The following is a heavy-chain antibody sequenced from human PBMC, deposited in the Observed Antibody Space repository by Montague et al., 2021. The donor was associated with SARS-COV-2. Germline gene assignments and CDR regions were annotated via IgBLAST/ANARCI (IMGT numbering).Heavy chain of an antibody. V-gene: IGHV4-39*01. J-gene: IGHJ4*02. CDR2: VFYSGST. CDR3: GSFIDY. CDR1: GGSIYSSSYY. Sequence: SETLSLTCTVSGGSIYSSSYYWGWIRQPPGKGLEWIGNVFYSGSTYYNPSLKSRVTISVDTSKNQFSLKLNSATAADTAVYYCGSFIDYWGQGTLVTVSS.